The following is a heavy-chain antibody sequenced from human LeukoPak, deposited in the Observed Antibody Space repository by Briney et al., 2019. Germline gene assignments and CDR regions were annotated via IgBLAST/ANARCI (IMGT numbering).Heavy chain of an antibody. CDR2: IIPIFGTA. J-gene: IGHJ3*02. D-gene: IGHD3-3*01. Sequence: SVKVSCKASGGTFSSYAISWVRQAPGQGLEWMGGIIPIFGTANYAQKFQGRVTITADESTSTAYMELSSLRSEDTAVYYCARADITVFGVVISLAFDIWGQGTMVTVSS. CDR3: ARADITVFGVVISLAFDI. V-gene: IGHV1-69*13. CDR1: GGTFSSYA.